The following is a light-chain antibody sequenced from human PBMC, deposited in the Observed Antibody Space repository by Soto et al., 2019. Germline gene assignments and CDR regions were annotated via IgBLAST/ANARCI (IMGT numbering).Light chain of an antibody. CDR3: CSYAGSYTWG. V-gene: IGLV2-11*01. CDR2: DVS. Sequence: QSALTQPRSVSGSPGQSVTISCTGTSSDVGGYNYVSWYQQHPGKAPKLMIYDVSKRPSGVPDRFSGSKSGNTASLTISGLQAEDEADYYCCSYAGSYTWGIGGGTQLTVL. CDR1: SSDVGGYNY. J-gene: IGLJ2*01.